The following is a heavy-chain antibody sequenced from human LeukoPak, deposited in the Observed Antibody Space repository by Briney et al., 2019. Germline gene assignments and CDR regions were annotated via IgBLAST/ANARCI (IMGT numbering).Heavy chain of an antibody. Sequence: GGSLRLSCAASGFTFDDYGMSWVRQAPGKGLEWVSGINWNGGSTGYADSVKGRFTISRDNAKNSLYLQMNSLRAEDTALYYCARELSPYCGGDCCSGGKDYWGQGTLVTVSS. CDR3: ARELSPYCGGDCCSGGKDY. D-gene: IGHD2-21*02. J-gene: IGHJ4*02. CDR1: GFTFDDYG. CDR2: INWNGGST. V-gene: IGHV3-20*04.